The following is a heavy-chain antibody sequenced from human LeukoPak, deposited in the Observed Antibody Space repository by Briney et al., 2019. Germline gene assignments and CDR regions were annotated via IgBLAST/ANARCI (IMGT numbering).Heavy chain of an antibody. J-gene: IGHJ4*02. CDR1: GGTFSSYA. CDR2: IIHIFGTA. D-gene: IGHD3-22*01. Sequence: SVKVSCKASGGTFSSYAISWVRQAPGQGVEWMGGIIHIFGTANYAQKFQGRVTITADESTSTAYIELSSLRSEDTAVYYCASRGPHYYDSSGYFDFDYWGQGTLVTVSS. CDR3: ASRGPHYYDSSGYFDFDY. V-gene: IGHV1-69*13.